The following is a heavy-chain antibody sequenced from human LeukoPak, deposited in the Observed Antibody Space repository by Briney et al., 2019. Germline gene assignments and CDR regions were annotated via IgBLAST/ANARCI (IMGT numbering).Heavy chain of an antibody. V-gene: IGHV3-30*09. CDR2: MSYDGSNK. CDR3: ARSFDY. J-gene: IGHJ4*02. Sequence: GRSLRLSCAASGFTFSNYAIHWVRQAPGKGLEWVAVMSYDGSNKYYADSVKDRFAISRDTSKNTLYLQMNSLRPEDTALYYCARSFDYWGQGTLVTVSS. CDR1: GFTFSNYA.